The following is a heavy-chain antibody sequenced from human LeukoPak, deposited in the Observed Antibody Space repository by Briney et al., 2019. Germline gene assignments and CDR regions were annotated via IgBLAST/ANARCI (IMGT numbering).Heavy chain of an antibody. D-gene: IGHD5-12*01. CDR2: ISSSGSTI. V-gene: IGHV3-48*04. Sequence: GGSLRLSCAASGFTFSSYSMNWVRQAPGKGLEWVSYISSSGSTIYYADSVKGRFTISRDNAKNSLYLQMNSLRAEDTAVYYCASLFIVATIRDYFDYWGQGTLVTVSS. J-gene: IGHJ4*02. CDR3: ASLFIVATIRDYFDY. CDR1: GFTFSSYS.